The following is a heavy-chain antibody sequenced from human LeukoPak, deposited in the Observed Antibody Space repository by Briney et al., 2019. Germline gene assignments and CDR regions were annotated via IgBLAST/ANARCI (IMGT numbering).Heavy chain of an antibody. CDR3: ARRLWFGELSDAFDM. J-gene: IGHJ3*02. CDR1: GYTFTGYY. CDR2: INPNSGGT. Sequence: ASVKVSCKASGYTFTGYYMHWVRQAPGQGLEWMGWINPNSGGTNYAQKFQGRVTMTRDTSISTAYMELSRLRSDDTAVYYCARRLWFGELSDAFDMWGQGTMVTVSS. D-gene: IGHD3-10*01. V-gene: IGHV1-2*02.